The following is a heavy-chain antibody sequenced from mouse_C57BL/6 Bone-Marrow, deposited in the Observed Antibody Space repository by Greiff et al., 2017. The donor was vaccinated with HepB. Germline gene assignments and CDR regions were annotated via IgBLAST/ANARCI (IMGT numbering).Heavy chain of an antibody. V-gene: IGHV3-6*01. CDR2: ISYDGSN. D-gene: IGHD1-1*01. CDR1: GYSITSGYY. Sequence: EVQLVESGPGLVKPSQSLSLTCSVTGYSITSGYYWNWIRQFPGNKLEWMGYISYDGSNNYNPSLKNRIPITRDTSKNQFFLKLNSVTTEDTATYYCARVPYYYGSNCYWYFDVWGTGTTVTVSS. J-gene: IGHJ1*03. CDR3: ARVPYYYGSNCYWYFDV.